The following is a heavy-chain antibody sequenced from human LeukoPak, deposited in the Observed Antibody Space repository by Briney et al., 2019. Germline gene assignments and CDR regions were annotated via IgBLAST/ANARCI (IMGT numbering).Heavy chain of an antibody. V-gene: IGHV3-23*01. J-gene: IGHJ3*02. CDR1: GFTFSSYA. CDR2: ISGSGGST. CDR3: ATEPYYYDSSGLHDAFDI. Sequence: GGSLRLSCAASGFTFSSYAMSWVRQAPGKGLEWVSAISGSGGSTYYADSVKGRFTISRDNSKNTLYLQMNSLRAEDTAVYYCATEPYYYDSSGLHDAFDIWGQGTMVTVSP. D-gene: IGHD3-22*01.